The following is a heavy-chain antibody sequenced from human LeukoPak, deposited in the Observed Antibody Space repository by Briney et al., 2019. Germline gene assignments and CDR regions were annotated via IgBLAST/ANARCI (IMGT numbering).Heavy chain of an antibody. CDR2: INPDGSTT. CDR3: AREINKWFDP. V-gene: IGHV3-74*03. Sequence: PGGSLRLSCVASGFTSSSHWMHWVRHAPGEGLVWVSRINPDGSTTKNADSVKGRFTISRDNARSTVFLQLNSLRAEDTAVYYCAREINKWFDPWGQGTLVTVSS. J-gene: IGHJ5*02. CDR1: GFTSSSHW.